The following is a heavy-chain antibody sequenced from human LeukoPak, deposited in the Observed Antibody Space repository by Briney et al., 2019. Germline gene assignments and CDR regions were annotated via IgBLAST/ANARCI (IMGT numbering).Heavy chain of an antibody. CDR2: INHSGST. D-gene: IGHD5-18*01. V-gene: IGHV4-34*01. Sequence: SSETLSLTCAVYGGSFGGNYWSWIRQPPGKGLEWIGEINHSGSTNYNPSLKSRITISVDTSRNQFSLKLSSVTAADTAVYYCARQAPGYSYGYVYWGQGTLVTVTS. CDR3: ARQAPGYSYGYVY. J-gene: IGHJ4*02. CDR1: GGSFGGNY.